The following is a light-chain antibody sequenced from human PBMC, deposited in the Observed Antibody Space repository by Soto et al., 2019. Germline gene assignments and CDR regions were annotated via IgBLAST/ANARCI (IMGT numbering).Light chain of an antibody. CDR3: QQRSNWV. Sequence: ETVLTQSPATLSLSPGERATLSCRASQSVSIYLAWYQQKPGQAPRLLIYDASKRAPGIPARFSGSGSGTDFNLTISSLEPEAFGVYYCQQRSNWVFGPGTKVDIK. CDR1: QSVSIY. J-gene: IGKJ3*01. V-gene: IGKV3-11*01. CDR2: DAS.